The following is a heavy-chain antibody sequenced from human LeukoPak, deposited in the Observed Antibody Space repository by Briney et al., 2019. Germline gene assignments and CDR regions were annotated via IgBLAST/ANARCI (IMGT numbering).Heavy chain of an antibody. CDR3: ARSSRQKLEHYDYYYIDV. CDR1: GFTFSDCF. J-gene: IGHJ6*03. D-gene: IGHD1-1*01. V-gene: IGHV3-11*01. Sequence: GGSLRLSCAASGFTFSDCFMSWIRQAPGRGLEWISYTSSGGDITYYADSVKGRFTISRDNARNSLYLQMNSLRAEDTAVYYCARSSRQKLEHYDYYYIDVWGKGTTVTVSS. CDR2: TSSGGDIT.